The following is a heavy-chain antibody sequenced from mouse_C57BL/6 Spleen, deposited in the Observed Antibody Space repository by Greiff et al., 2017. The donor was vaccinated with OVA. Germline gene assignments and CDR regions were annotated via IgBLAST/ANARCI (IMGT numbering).Heavy chain of an antibody. CDR1: GYTFTSYW. Sequence: QVQLQQPGAELVKPGASVKMSCKASGYTFTSYWITWVKQRPGQGLEWIGDIHPGSGSTNYNEKFKSKATLTVDTSSSTAYMQLSSLTSEDSAVYYCASSLYYYAMDYWGQGTSVTVSS. CDR2: IHPGSGST. V-gene: IGHV1-55*01. J-gene: IGHJ4*01. D-gene: IGHD6-1*01. CDR3: ASSLYYYAMDY.